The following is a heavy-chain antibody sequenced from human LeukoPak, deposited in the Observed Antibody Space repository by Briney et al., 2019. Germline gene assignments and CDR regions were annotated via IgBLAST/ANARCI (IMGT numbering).Heavy chain of an antibody. CDR2: IYTSGST. V-gene: IGHV4-61*02. CDR1: GGSISSGSYY. Sequence: SETLSLTCTVSGGSISSGSYYWSWIRQPAGKGLEWIGRIYTSGSTNYNPSLKSRVTISVDTSKNQFSLKLSSVTAAETAVYYCARGQWLVGGDYFDYWGQGTLVTVSS. D-gene: IGHD6-19*01. J-gene: IGHJ4*02. CDR3: ARGQWLVGGDYFDY.